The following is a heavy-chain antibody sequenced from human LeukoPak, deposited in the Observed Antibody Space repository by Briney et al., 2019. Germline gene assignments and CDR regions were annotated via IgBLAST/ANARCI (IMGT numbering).Heavy chain of an antibody. V-gene: IGHV4-61*02. J-gene: IGHJ6*03. Sequence: SQTLSLTCTVSGGSISSGSYYWSWIRQPAGKGLEWIGRIYTSGSTNYNPSLKSRVTISVDTSKIQFSLKLSSVTAADTAVYYCARLSRDYYYMDVWGKGTTVTVSS. CDR3: ARLSRDYYYMDV. CDR2: IYTSGST. D-gene: IGHD2-2*01. CDR1: GGSISSGSYY.